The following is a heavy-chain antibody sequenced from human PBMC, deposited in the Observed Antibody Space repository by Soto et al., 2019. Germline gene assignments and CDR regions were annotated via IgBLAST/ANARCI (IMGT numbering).Heavy chain of an antibody. CDR2: ISYDGSNK. V-gene: IGHV3-30-3*01. Sequence: QVQLVESGGGVVQPGRSLRLSCAASGFTFSSYAMHWVRQAPGKGLEWVAVISYDGSNKYYADSVKGRFTISRDNSKNTLYLQMNSLRAEDTAVYYCARDHDYDFWSGYPRGYYYYGMDVWGQGPTVTVSS. CDR1: GFTFSSYA. J-gene: IGHJ6*02. CDR3: ARDHDYDFWSGYPRGYYYYGMDV. D-gene: IGHD3-3*01.